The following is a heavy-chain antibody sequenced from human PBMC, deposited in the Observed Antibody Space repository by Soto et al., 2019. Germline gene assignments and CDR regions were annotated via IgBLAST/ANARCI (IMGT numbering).Heavy chain of an antibody. Sequence: GGSLRLSCAASGFTFSSYGMHWVRQAPGKGLEWVAVIWYDGSNKYYADSVKGRFTISRDNSKNTLYLQMNSLRAEDTAVYYCARDQRGSSFYYYYGMDVWGQGTTVTVSS. CDR1: GFTFSSYG. CDR3: ARDQRGSSFYYYYGMDV. CDR2: IWYDGSNK. D-gene: IGHD6-19*01. V-gene: IGHV3-33*01. J-gene: IGHJ6*02.